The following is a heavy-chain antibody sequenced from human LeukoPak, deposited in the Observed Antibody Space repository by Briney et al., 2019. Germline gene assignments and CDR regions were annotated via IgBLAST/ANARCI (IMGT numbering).Heavy chain of an antibody. CDR1: GGSISSSSYY. J-gene: IGHJ4*02. Sequence: SETLSLTCTVSGGSISSSSYYWGWIRQPPGKGLEWIGSIYYSGSTYYNPSLKSRVTISVDTSKKQSSLKLSSVTAAGTAVYYCARRGEGTSMSRFDYWGQGTLVTVSS. V-gene: IGHV4-39*01. CDR3: ARRGEGTSMSRFDY. D-gene: IGHD3-22*01. CDR2: IYYSGST.